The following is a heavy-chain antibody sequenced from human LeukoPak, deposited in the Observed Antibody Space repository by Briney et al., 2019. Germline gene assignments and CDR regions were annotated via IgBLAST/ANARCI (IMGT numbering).Heavy chain of an antibody. J-gene: IGHJ5*02. Sequence: ASVKVSCKTSGYSFTDYYILWVRQAPGQGLEWMGWINPKSGRTSSARKFQDRVTMTRDPSISTVYMDMAWLTSDDTAIYFCARADFVDAGPYLIGPWGQGTLVTVSS. CDR2: INPKSGRT. V-gene: IGHV1-2*02. CDR1: GYSFTDYY. D-gene: IGHD3-3*01. CDR3: ARADFVDAGPYLIGP.